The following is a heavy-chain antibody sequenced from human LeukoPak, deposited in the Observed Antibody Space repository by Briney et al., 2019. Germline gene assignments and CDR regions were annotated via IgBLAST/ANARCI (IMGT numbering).Heavy chain of an antibody. Sequence: GGSLRLSCAASGFTFSSYGMHWVRQAPGKGLEWVAFTRYDGSNKYYADSVKGRFTISRDNSKNTLYLQMNSLRAEDTAVYYCAKEYYSNSPDYYYYMEVWGKGTTVTVSS. CDR1: GFTFSSYG. D-gene: IGHD4-11*01. V-gene: IGHV3-30*02. CDR3: AKEYYSNSPDYYYYMEV. J-gene: IGHJ6*03. CDR2: TRYDGSNK.